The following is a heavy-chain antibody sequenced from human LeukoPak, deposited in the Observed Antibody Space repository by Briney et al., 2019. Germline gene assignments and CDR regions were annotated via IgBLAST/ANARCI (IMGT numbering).Heavy chain of an antibody. CDR3: AGALRVSSWFDP. D-gene: IGHD2-2*01. Sequence: SETLSLTCTVSGGSISSYYWSWIRQPAGKGLEWIGRIYTSGSTNYNPSLKSRVTMSVDTYKNQFSLKLSALTAADTAGYYCAGALRVSSWFDPWGQGTLVTASS. CDR2: IYTSGST. V-gene: IGHV4-4*07. J-gene: IGHJ5*02. CDR1: GGSISSYY.